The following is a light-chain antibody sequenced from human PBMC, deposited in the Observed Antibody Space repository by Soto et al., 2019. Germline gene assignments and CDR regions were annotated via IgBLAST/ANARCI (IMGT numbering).Light chain of an antibody. CDR1: QTVRNNY. J-gene: IGKJ1*01. Sequence: EFVLTQSPGTLSLSPGERATLSCRASQTVRNNYLAWYQQKPGQAPKLLIHDASSRATGIPDRFSGSGSGTDFTLTISRLEPEDFAVYYCQQYGSSPTTFGQGTKVDIK. CDR2: DAS. V-gene: IGKV3-20*01. CDR3: QQYGSSPTT.